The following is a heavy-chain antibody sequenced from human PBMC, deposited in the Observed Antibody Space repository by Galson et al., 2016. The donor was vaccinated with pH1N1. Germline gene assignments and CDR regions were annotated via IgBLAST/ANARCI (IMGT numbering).Heavy chain of an antibody. V-gene: IGHV3-23*01. J-gene: IGHJ3*01. CDR3: ARDNLRGSGSPDASDV. D-gene: IGHD3-10*02. CDR2: ISGSGGYT. Sequence: SLRLSCAASGFTFSSYAMSWVRQAPGKGLEWVSAISGSGGYTYFADSVQGRFTISRDNSKNTLYLQMNTLRAGDTAVYYCARDNLRGSGSPDASDVWGQGTMVTVSS. CDR1: GFTFSSYA.